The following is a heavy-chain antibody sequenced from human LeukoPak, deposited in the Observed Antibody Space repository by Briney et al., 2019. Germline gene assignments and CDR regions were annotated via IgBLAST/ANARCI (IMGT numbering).Heavy chain of an antibody. CDR3: ASSKAYYYGSGSSRFRRWFDP. CDR2: INHSGRT. J-gene: IGHJ5*02. D-gene: IGHD3-10*01. Sequence: SETLSLTCAVYGGSPSGYYWSWIRQPPGKGLEWIGEINHSGRTNYNTSLKSRVTISVDTSKNQFSLKLSSVTAADTAVYYCASSKAYYYGSGSSRFRRWFDPWGQGTLVTVSS. CDR1: GGSPSGYY. V-gene: IGHV4-34*01.